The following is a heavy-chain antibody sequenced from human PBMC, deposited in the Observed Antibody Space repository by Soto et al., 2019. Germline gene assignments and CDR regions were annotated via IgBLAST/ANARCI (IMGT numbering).Heavy chain of an antibody. Sequence: GGSLRLSCAASGFTFSGSAMHWVRQASGKGLEWVGRIRSKANSYATANAASGKGRFTIPRDESKNTAYLQMNSLKTGDTAVSYCTRPLHGAYCSGGSCYMPQYYMDVWGKGTTVTVSS. CDR1: GFTFSGSA. CDR2: IRSKANSYAT. J-gene: IGHJ6*03. D-gene: IGHD2-15*01. V-gene: IGHV3-73*01. CDR3: TRPLHGAYCSGGSCYMPQYYMDV.